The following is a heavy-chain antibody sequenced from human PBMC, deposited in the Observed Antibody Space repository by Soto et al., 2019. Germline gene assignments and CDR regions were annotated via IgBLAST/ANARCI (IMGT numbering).Heavy chain of an antibody. Sequence: PGGSLRLSCAASGFTFSSYWMSWVRQAPGKGLEWVANIKQDGSEKYYVDSVKGRFTISRDNAKNSLYLQMNSLRAEDTAVYYCARDLYSSGYWNYYYYGMDVWGQGTTVTVSS. V-gene: IGHV3-7*01. CDR3: ARDLYSSGYWNYYYYGMDV. J-gene: IGHJ6*02. CDR1: GFTFSSYW. CDR2: IKQDGSEK. D-gene: IGHD3-22*01.